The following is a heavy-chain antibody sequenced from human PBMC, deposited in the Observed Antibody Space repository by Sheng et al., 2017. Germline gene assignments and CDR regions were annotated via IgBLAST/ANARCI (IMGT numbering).Heavy chain of an antibody. CDR2: IIPILGIA. CDR3: ASITSHGYYYYYMDV. D-gene: IGHD3-10*01. J-gene: IGHJ6*03. V-gene: IGHV1-69*02. CDR1: GGTFSSYT. Sequence: QVQLVQSGAEVKKPGSSVKVSCKASGGTFSSYTISWVRQAPGQGLEWMGRIIPILGIANYAQKFQGRVTITADKSTSTAYMELSSLRSEDTAVYYCASITSHGYYYYYMDVWGKGTTVTVSS.